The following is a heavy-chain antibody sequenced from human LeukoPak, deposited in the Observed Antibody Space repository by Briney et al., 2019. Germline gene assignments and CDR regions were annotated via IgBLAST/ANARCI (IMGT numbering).Heavy chain of an antibody. D-gene: IGHD6-13*01. CDR1: GFTFSSYA. CDR2: ISYDGSNK. CDR3: ARQYSSSWYYFDY. V-gene: IGHV3-30*04. Sequence: GRSLRLSCAASGFTFSSYAMHWVRQAPGMGLEWVAVISYDGSNKYYADSVKGRFTISRDNSKNTLYLQMNSLRAEDTAVYYCARQYSSSWYYFDYWGQGTLVTVSS. J-gene: IGHJ4*02.